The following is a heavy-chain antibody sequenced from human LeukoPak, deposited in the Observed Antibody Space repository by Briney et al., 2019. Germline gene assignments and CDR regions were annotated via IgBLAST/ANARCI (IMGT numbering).Heavy chain of an antibody. CDR3: AKDLLPSLRYFDWLFFDY. D-gene: IGHD3-9*01. CDR2: ISGSGGST. Sequence: GGSLRLSCAASGFTLSSYAMRWVRQAPGKGLEWVSAISGSGGSTYYADSVKGRFTISRDNSKNTLYLQMNSLRAEDTAVYYCAKDLLPSLRYFDWLFFDYWGQGTLVTVSS. V-gene: IGHV3-23*01. J-gene: IGHJ4*02. CDR1: GFTLSSYA.